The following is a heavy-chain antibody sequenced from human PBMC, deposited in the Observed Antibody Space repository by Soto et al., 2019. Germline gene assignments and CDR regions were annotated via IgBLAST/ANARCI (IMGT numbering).Heavy chain of an antibody. CDR1: GGSISSYY. D-gene: IGHD3-10*01. J-gene: IGHJ4*02. Sequence: SETLSLICTVSGGSISSYYWSWIRQPPGKGLEWIGYIYYSGSTNYNPSLKSRVTISVDTSKNQFSLKLNSMTAADTAVYYCARHNYGSGSTYFDYWGQGTLVTVSS. CDR3: ARHNYGSGSTYFDY. V-gene: IGHV4-59*08. CDR2: IYYSGST.